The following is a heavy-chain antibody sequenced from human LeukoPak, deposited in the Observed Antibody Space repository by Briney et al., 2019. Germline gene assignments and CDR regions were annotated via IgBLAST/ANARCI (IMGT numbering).Heavy chain of an antibody. CDR1: GYTFTSYA. Sequence: ASVKVSCKASGYTFTSYAMHWVRQAPGQRLEWMGWINAGNGNTKYSQKFQGRVTITRDTSASTAYMELSSLRSEDTAVYYCASDYDSSGTHDAFDIWGQGTMVTVSS. V-gene: IGHV1-3*01. CDR3: ASDYDSSGTHDAFDI. J-gene: IGHJ3*02. D-gene: IGHD3-22*01. CDR2: INAGNGNT.